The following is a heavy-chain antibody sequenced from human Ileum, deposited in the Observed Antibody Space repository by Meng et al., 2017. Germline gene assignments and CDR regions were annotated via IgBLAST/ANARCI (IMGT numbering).Heavy chain of an antibody. J-gene: IGHJ5*02. V-gene: IGHV4-31*03. Sequence: ALAPGPAKPSHTLSPTCTVSGGSIHSAGYYWSWIRQHPGKGLEWIGYIYYSGTTYYNPSLKSRVAISIDTSNNQFSLKLSSVTAADTAVYYCARVPSGGSGVYGWFDPWGQGTLVTVSS. CDR2: IYYSGTT. D-gene: IGHD3-10*01. CDR3: ARVPSGGSGVYGWFDP. CDR1: GGSIHSAGYY.